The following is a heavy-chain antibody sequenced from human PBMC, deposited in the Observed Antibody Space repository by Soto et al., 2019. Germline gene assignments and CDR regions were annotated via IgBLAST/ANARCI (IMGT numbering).Heavy chain of an antibody. D-gene: IGHD6-13*01. CDR2: IDPYDTGI. CDR3: ARDRIEAAGTPRFNYYYGMDV. V-gene: IGHV3-74*01. CDR1: GFAFSSEW. J-gene: IGHJ6*02. Sequence: GGSLRLSCAASGFAFSSEWMHWVRQAPGKGLVWVSRIDPYDTGITYADSVKGRFTISRDNAKNSLYLQMNSLRAEDTAVYYCARDRIEAAGTPRFNYYYGMDVWGQGTTVTVSS.